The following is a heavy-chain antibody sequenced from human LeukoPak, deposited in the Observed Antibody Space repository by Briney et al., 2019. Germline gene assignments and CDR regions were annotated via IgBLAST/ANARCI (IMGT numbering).Heavy chain of an antibody. D-gene: IGHD2-2*01. V-gene: IGHV3-23*01. J-gene: IGHJ4*02. Sequence: GGSLRLSCAASGFTFSSYAMSWVRQAPGKGLEWVSAISGSGGSTYYADSVKGRFTISRDNSKNTLYLQMNSLRAEDTAVYYCAKDRKYCSSTSCSFYFDYWGQGTLLTVSS. CDR3: AKDRKYCSSTSCSFYFDY. CDR2: ISGSGGST. CDR1: GFTFSSYA.